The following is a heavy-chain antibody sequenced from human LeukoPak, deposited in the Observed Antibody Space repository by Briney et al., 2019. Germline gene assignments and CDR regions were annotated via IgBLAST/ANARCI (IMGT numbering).Heavy chain of an antibody. V-gene: IGHV3-30-3*01. D-gene: IGHD3-10*01. CDR3: ARLLLSGY. J-gene: IGHJ4*02. Sequence: GRSLRLSCAASGFTFSSYAMHWVRQAPGKGLEWVAVISYDGSNKYYADSVKGRFTISRDNSMNTLYLQMNSLRAEDTAVYYCARLLLSGYWGQGTLVTVSS. CDR1: GFTFSSYA. CDR2: ISYDGSNK.